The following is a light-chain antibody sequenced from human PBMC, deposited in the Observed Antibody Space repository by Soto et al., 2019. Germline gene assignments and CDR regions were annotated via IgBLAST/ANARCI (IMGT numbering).Light chain of an antibody. CDR2: GAS. Sequence: EIVMTQSPATLSLSPGERATLSCRASESVSTNLAWYQQKAGQAPRLLIYGASNRATGIPARFSGSGPGTDFTLTISNLEPEDFAVYYCQQHSHWPPWTFGQGTKVDIK. CDR3: QQHSHWPPWT. CDR1: ESVSTN. J-gene: IGKJ1*01. V-gene: IGKV3D-11*02.